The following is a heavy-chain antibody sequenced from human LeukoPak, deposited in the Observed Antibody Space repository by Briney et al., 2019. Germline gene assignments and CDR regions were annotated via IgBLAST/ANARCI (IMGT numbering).Heavy chain of an antibody. CDR2: IWYDGSNK. Sequence: PGGSLRLSCAASGFTFSGYGMHWVRQAPGKGLEWVAVIWYDGSNKYYADSVKGRFTISRDNSKNTLYLQMNSLRAEDTAVYYCARAPTSYYYFDYWGQGTLVTVSS. D-gene: IGHD1-26*01. V-gene: IGHV3-33*01. J-gene: IGHJ4*02. CDR3: ARAPTSYYYFDY. CDR1: GFTFSGYG.